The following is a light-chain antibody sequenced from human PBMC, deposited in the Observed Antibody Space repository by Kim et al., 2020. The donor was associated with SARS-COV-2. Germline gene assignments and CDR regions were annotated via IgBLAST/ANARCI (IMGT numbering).Light chain of an antibody. V-gene: IGLV3-1*01. CDR1: KLGDKY. J-gene: IGLJ1*01. CDR3: QAWDSSNYV. CDR2: QDS. Sequence: VSPRQTASSACSGDKLGDKYACWYQQEPGQSPVLVIYQDSKRPSGIPERFSGSNSGNTATLTISGTQAMDEADYYCQAWDSSNYVFGTGTKVTVL.